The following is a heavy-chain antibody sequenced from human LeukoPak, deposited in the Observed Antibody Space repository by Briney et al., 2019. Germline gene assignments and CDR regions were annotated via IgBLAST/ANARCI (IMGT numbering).Heavy chain of an antibody. J-gene: IGHJ4*02. CDR1: GGSITSYY. CDR2: IYTSGST. V-gene: IGHV4-4*07. Sequence: SETLSLTCTVSGGSITSYYWSWIRQPAGKGVEWIGRIYTSGSTNYNPSLKSRVTMSVDTSKNQFSLKLSSVTAADTAVYYCAREALNDRFSSSWHVLYWGQGTMVTVSS. CDR3: AREALNDRFSSSWHVLY. D-gene: IGHD6-13*01.